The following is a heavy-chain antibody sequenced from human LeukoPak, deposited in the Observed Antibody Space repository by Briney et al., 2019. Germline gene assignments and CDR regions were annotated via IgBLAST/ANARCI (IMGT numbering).Heavy chain of an antibody. CDR1: GGSISSYY. CDR2: IYYSGST. CDR3: ARVRYCSGGSCSSPTYFDY. D-gene: IGHD2-15*01. J-gene: IGHJ4*02. Sequence: PSETLSLTCTVSGGSISSYYWSWIRQPPGKGLEWIGYIYYSGSTNYNPSLKSRVTISVDTSKNQFSLKLSSVTAADTAVYYCARVRYCSGGSCSSPTYFDYWGQGTLVTVSS. V-gene: IGHV4-59*01.